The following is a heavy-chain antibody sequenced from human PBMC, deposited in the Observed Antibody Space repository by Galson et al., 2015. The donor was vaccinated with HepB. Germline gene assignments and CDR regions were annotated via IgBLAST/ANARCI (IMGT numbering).Heavy chain of an antibody. Sequence: TVSLTCTASADPISRRSYSWRWFRQPAGKALEWIGRTYSSGSPNYNPSLEIRVTISVDTPKNQFSQKQRSVTAADTAVYYWATDQTSYGTTFFDYWGQGTLVIVSS. CDR2: TYSSGSP. CDR1: ADPISRRSYS. D-gene: IGHD3-10*01. J-gene: IGHJ4*02. V-gene: IGHV4-61*02. CDR3: ATDQTSYGTTFFDY.